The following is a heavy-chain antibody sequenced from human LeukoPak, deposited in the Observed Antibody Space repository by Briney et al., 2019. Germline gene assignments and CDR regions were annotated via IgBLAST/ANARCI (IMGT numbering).Heavy chain of an antibody. V-gene: IGHV1-2*02. CDR2: INPDSGDT. CDR1: GYTFTAYY. J-gene: IGHJ4*02. Sequence: EASVKVSCKASGYTFTAYYVHWVRQAPGEGLEWMGWINPDSGDTSSAQRFQGRVTVTRDTSISTVYMELSRLRPDDTAVYYCARDYIDPGNYTPLGYWGQETLVTVSS. D-gene: IGHD1-7*01. CDR3: ARDYIDPGNYTPLGY.